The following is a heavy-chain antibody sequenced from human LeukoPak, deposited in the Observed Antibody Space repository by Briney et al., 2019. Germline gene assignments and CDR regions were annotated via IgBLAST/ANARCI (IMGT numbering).Heavy chain of an antibody. CDR2: INHSGST. Sequence: SETVSLTCAVYGGSFSGYYWSWIRQPPGKGLEWIGEINHSGSTNYNPSLKSRVTISVDTSKNQFSLKLSSVTAADTAVYYCARGDSSSWSAYYFDYWGQGTMVTVSS. D-gene: IGHD6-13*01. V-gene: IGHV4-34*01. CDR1: GGSFSGYY. J-gene: IGHJ4*02. CDR3: ARGDSSSWSAYYFDY.